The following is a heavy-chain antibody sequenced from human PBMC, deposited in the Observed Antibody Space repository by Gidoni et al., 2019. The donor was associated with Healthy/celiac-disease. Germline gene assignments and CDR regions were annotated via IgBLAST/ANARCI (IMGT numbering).Heavy chain of an antibody. V-gene: IGHV3-7*01. D-gene: IGHD2-21*01. CDR2: IKGDGSQK. CDR3: AKGLWYFQY. CDR1: GFSLSPYW. J-gene: IGHJ1*01. Sequence: EVQVVESGGGLVQPGGSLRLSCAASGFSLSPYWMTWVRQAPGKGLEWVATIKGDGSQKDYVDSVKGRFSISRDNAKNSLYLQMTSVRAEDTAVYYCAKGLWYFQYWGQGTLVSVSS.